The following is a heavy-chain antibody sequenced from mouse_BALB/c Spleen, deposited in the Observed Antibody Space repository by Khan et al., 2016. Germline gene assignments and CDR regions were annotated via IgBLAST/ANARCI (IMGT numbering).Heavy chain of an antibody. D-gene: IGHD2-4*01. CDR2: INTYTGEP. CDR3: AREGNDYPYYFDY. Sequence: QIQLVQSGPELKKPGETVKISCKASGYTFTDYGMNWVKQAPGKGLKWMGWINTYTGEPTYADDFKGRFAFSLETSASTAYLQINNLKNEDTATYFCAREGNDYPYYFDYWGQGTTLTVSS. V-gene: IGHV9-3-1*01. J-gene: IGHJ2*01. CDR1: GYTFTDYG.